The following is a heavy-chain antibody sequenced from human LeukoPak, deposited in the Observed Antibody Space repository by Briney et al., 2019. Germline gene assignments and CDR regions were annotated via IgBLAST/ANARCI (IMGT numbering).Heavy chain of an antibody. Sequence: PGGSLRLSCAASGFTFSSYGMHWVRQAPGKGLEWVAVILSDGSKEFYTDSVKGRFTISRDNAKNSLYLQMNSLRAEDTAVYYCAGGYVRGVIGYWGQGTLVTVSS. V-gene: IGHV3-33*03. CDR1: GFTFSSYG. CDR2: ILSDGSKE. D-gene: IGHD3-10*02. J-gene: IGHJ4*02. CDR3: AGGYVRGVIGY.